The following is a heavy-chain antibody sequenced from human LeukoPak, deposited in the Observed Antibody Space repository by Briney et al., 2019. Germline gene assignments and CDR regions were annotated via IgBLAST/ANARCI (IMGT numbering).Heavy chain of an antibody. CDR2: IYYSGST. J-gene: IGHJ6*03. V-gene: IGHV4-59*01. Sequence: PSETLSLTCTVSGGSISSYYWSWIRQPPGKGLEWIGYIYYSGSTNYNPSLKSRVTISVDTSKNQFSLKLSSVTAADTAVYYCARGLNYDISYYYYMDVWGKGTTVTISS. CDR3: ARGLNYDISYYYYMDV. CDR1: GGSISSYY. D-gene: IGHD3-9*01.